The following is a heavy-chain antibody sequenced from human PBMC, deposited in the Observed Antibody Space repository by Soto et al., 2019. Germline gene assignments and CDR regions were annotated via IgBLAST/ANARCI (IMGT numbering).Heavy chain of an antibody. CDR2: IYPGDSDT. Sequence: GESLKISCKGSGYSFTSYWIGWVRQMPGKGLECRGIIYPGDSDTRYSPSFQGQVTISADKSISTAYLQWSSLKASDTAMYYCARLKFYYDSSGSQNFDYWGQGTLVTVSS. J-gene: IGHJ4*02. CDR1: GYSFTSYW. V-gene: IGHV5-51*01. CDR3: ARLKFYYDSSGSQNFDY. D-gene: IGHD3-22*01.